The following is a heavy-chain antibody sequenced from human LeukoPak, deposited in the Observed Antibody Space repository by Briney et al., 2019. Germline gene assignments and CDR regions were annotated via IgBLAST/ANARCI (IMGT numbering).Heavy chain of an antibody. V-gene: IGHV3-23*01. J-gene: IGHJ4*02. Sequence: GGSLRLSCAASGFTFSSYAMSWVRQAPGKGLEWVSAISGSGGSTYYADSVKGRFTISRGNSKNTLYLQMNSLRAEDTAVYYCAKNYYGSGSYNTLPDYFDYWGQGTLVTVSS. CDR2: ISGSGGST. CDR1: GFTFSSYA. CDR3: AKNYYGSGSYNTLPDYFDY. D-gene: IGHD3-10*01.